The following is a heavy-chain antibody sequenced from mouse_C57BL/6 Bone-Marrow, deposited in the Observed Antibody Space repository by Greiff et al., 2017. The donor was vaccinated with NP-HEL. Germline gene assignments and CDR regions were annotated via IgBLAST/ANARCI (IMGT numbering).Heavy chain of an antibody. CDR3: ARNRGLRRDWYFDV. CDR2: IFPGSGST. D-gene: IGHD2-2*01. Sequence: LQESGPELVRPGASVKISCKAPGYTFTSHWMQWVRQRPGQGLAWIGEIFPGSGSTYYNEKFNGKATLTVDTSSSTAYMQLSSLTSEDSAVYFCARNRGLRRDWYFDVWGTGTTVTVSS. J-gene: IGHJ1*03. V-gene: IGHV1-56*01. CDR1: GYTFTSHW.